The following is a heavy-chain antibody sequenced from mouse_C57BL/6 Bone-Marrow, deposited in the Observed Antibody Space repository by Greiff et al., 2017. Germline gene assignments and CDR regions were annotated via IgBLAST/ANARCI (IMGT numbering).Heavy chain of an antibody. J-gene: IGHJ4*01. CDR2: FYPGSGSI. V-gene: IGHV1-62-2*01. Sequence: QVQLQQSGAELVKPGASVKLSCKASGYTFTEYTIHWVKQRSGQGLEWIGWFYPGSGSIKYNEKFKDKATLTADKSSSTVYMELSRFTSEDSAVYFCERHERDFDYDYDGGGGAMDYWGQGTSVTVSS. CDR3: ERHERDFDYDYDGGGGAMDY. D-gene: IGHD2-4*01. CDR1: GYTFTEYT.